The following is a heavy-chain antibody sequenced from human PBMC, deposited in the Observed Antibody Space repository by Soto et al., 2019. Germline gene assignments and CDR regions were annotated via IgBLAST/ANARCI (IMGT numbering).Heavy chain of an antibody. CDR1: GFTFSSYA. D-gene: IGHD5-18*01. CDR3: AKGFAGSWIQLWLPGAFDI. J-gene: IGHJ3*02. V-gene: IGHV3-23*01. Sequence: EVQLLESGGGLVQPGGSLRLSCAASGFTFSSYAMSWVRQAPGKGLEWVSGISGSGGSTYYADSVKGRFTISRDNSKNALYLQRNSLRAEDTAVYYCAKGFAGSWIQLWLPGAFDIWGQGTRVTVSS. CDR2: ISGSGGST.